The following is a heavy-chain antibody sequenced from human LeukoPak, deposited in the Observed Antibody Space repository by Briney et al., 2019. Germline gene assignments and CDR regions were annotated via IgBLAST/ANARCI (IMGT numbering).Heavy chain of an antibody. CDR2: ISGSGVTT. Sequence: PGGSLRLSCAASGFTFSSYAMSWVRQAPGKGLEWVSAISGSGVTTHYAGSVKGRFSISRDNSKNTLYLQMNSLRVEDTALYYCAKKAVVGATSPYSDFQDWGQGTLVTVSS. J-gene: IGHJ1*01. CDR1: GFTFSSYA. CDR3: AKKAVVGATSPYSDFQD. V-gene: IGHV3-23*01. D-gene: IGHD1-26*01.